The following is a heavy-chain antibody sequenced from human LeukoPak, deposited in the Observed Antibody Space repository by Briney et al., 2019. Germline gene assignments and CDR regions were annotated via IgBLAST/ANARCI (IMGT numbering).Heavy chain of an antibody. CDR1: GFTFDDYG. Sequence: GGSLRLSCAASGFTFDDYGMSWVRQAPGKGLEWVSGINWNGGSTGYADSVKGRFTISRDNAKNSLYLQMNSLRAEDTALYYRARANGYSSSYGYWGQGTLVTVSS. CDR3: ARANGYSSSYGY. D-gene: IGHD6-6*01. J-gene: IGHJ4*02. CDR2: INWNGGST. V-gene: IGHV3-20*04.